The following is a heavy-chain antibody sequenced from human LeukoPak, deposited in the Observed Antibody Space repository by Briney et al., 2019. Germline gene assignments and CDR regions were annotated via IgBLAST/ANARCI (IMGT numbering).Heavy chain of an antibody. Sequence: ASVTVSCKASGYTFTGYYMHWVRQAPGQGLEWMGWINPNSGGTNYAQKFQGRVTMTRDTSTSTACMELSRLRSDDTAVYYCARDIVMVTYWFDPWGQGTLVTVSS. D-gene: IGHD5-18*01. V-gene: IGHV1-2*02. CDR2: INPNSGGT. CDR3: ARDIVMVTYWFDP. CDR1: GYTFTGYY. J-gene: IGHJ5*02.